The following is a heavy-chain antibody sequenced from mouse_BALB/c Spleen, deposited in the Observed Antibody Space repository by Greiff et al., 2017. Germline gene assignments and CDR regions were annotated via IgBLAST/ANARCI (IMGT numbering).Heavy chain of an antibody. D-gene: IGHD1-1*01. Sequence: EVKLVESGGGLVKPGGSLKLSCAASGFTFSSYAMSWVRQSPEKRLEWVAEISSGGSYTYYPDTVTGRFTISRDNAKNTLYLEMSSLRSEDTAMYYCASLGSSWFAYWGQGTLVTVSA. V-gene: IGHV5-9-4*01. J-gene: IGHJ3*01. CDR3: ASLGSSWFAY. CDR1: GFTFSSYA. CDR2: ISSGGSYT.